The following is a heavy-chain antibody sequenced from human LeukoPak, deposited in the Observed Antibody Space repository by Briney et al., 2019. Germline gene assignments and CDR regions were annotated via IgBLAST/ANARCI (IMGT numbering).Heavy chain of an antibody. CDR3: ARSKKMYYYGSGSRTGSFDP. CDR1: GGSFSGYY. D-gene: IGHD3-10*01. Sequence: SETLSLTCAVYGGSFSGYYWSWIRQPPGKGLEWIGEINHSGSTNYNPSLKSRVTISVDTSKNQFSLKLSSVTAADTAVYYCARSKKMYYYGSGSRTGSFDPWGQGTLVTVSS. CDR2: INHSGST. J-gene: IGHJ5*02. V-gene: IGHV4-34*01.